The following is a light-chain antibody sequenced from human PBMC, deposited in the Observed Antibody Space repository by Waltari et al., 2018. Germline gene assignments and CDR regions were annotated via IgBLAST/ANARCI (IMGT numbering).Light chain of an antibody. Sequence: DIQLTQSPSSLSASVGDRVTITCRASQAIDDHLAWYQQRPGKVPKLLIYAASTLHSGVPSRFSGRGSGTDFTLTITTLQPEDFATYYCQKYNRAPQPFGGGTKVEIK. J-gene: IGKJ4*01. CDR3: QKYNRAPQP. CDR1: QAIDDH. V-gene: IGKV1-27*01. CDR2: AAS.